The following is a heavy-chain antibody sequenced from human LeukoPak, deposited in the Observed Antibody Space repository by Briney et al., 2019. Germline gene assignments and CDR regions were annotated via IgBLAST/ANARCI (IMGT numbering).Heavy chain of an antibody. Sequence: SETLSLTCTVSGGSISSYYWSWIRQSPGKGLECIGYIHYTGSTNYNPSLKSRVPISVDTSKNQFSLRLSSVTATDTAVYYCVGLVVPGWFDPWGQGTLVTVSS. J-gene: IGHJ5*02. V-gene: IGHV4-59*08. CDR2: IHYTGST. CDR1: GGSISSYY. D-gene: IGHD2-2*01. CDR3: VGLVVPGWFDP.